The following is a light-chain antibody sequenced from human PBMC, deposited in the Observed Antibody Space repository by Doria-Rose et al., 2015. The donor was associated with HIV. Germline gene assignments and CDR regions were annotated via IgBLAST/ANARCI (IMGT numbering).Light chain of an antibody. V-gene: IGKV1-9*01. CDR3: QQFDSFPRT. CDR2: GAS. CDR1: QGISRY. J-gene: IGKJ1*01. Sequence: TQSPSFLSASVGVRVTITCRASQGISRYLAWYQQRPGKAPTLLIFGASTLQSRVPSRFSGSGSGTEFTLTISSLQPEDFATYYCQQFDSFPRTFGQGTKVELK.